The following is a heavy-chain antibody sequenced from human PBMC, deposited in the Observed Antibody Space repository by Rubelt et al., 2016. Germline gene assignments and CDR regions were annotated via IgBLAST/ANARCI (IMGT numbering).Heavy chain of an antibody. V-gene: IGHV3-23*01. J-gene: IGHJ4*02. CDR1: GFTFSSYA. CDR3: AKVPIRTVTSTFDY. D-gene: IGHD4-17*01. Sequence: EVQLLESGGGLVQPGGSLRLSCAASGFTFSSYAMSWVRQAPGKGLEWVSAISGSGGSTYYADSVKGRFTITRDNSKNTLYLQMNSLGAKDTAVYYCAKVPIRTVTSTFDYWGQGTLVTVSS. CDR2: ISGSGGST.